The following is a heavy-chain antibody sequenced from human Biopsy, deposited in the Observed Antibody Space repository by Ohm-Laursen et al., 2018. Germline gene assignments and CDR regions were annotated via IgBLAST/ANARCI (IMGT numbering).Heavy chain of an antibody. CDR3: VRGRAY. CDR1: GFTFSSYG. CDR2: IYLDGNT. J-gene: IGHJ4*02. Sequence: LSLTCAASGFTFSSYGMSWVRQAPGKGLEWVSIIYLDGNTYYTDSVKGRFTISRDNSKNALYLQMNSLRPADTAKYYCVRGRAYWGQGTLVTVSS. V-gene: IGHV3-23*03.